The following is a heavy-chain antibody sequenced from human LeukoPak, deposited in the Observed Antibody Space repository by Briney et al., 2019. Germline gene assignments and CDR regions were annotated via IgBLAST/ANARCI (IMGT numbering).Heavy chain of an antibody. CDR1: DYTFINFG. CDR3: ARDGTSTDDY. V-gene: IGHV1-18*01. J-gene: IGHJ4*02. D-gene: IGHD2-2*01. Sequence: ASVRVSCKTSDYTFINFGINWVRQAPGQGLEWMAWISGNNDNPNYGQKFQGRFTVTTDSSTTTAYMELRNLRSDDTAVYYCARDGTSTDDYWGQGTLVTVSS. CDR2: ISGNNDNP.